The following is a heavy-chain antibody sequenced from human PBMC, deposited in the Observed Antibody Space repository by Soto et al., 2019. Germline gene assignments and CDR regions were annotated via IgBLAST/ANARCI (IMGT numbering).Heavy chain of an antibody. D-gene: IGHD5-18*01. Sequence: EVQLVESGGGLIPPGGSLRLSCAASGFLVNSAYMTWVRQAPGKGLEWLSMINSDGSTLYAESVEGRFTSSRDNSKNRLDRQMTSLRAEDTARYYCARSGYSCAWGYWGQGTLVIVTS. V-gene: IGHV3-53*01. J-gene: IGHJ4*02. CDR2: INSDGST. CDR3: ARSGYSCAWGY. CDR1: GFLVNSAY.